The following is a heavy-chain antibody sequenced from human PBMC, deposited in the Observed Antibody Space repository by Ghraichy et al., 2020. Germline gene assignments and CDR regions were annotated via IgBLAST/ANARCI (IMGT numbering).Heavy chain of an antibody. CDR3: AREGARYSSSSVNAFDI. CDR2: IYYSGST. CDR1: GGSISSYY. D-gene: IGHD6-13*01. J-gene: IGHJ3*02. V-gene: IGHV4-59*01. Sequence: SETLSLTCTVSGGSISSYYWSWIRQPPGKGLEWIGYIYYSGSTNYNPSLKSRVTISVDTSKNQFSLKLSSVTAADTAVYYCAREGARYSSSSVNAFDIWGQGTMVTVSS.